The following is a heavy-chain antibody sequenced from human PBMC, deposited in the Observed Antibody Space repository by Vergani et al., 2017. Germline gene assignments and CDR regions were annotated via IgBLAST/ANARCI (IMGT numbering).Heavy chain of an antibody. V-gene: IGHV3-23*01. D-gene: IGHD6-13*01. Sequence: EVQLLESGGGLVQPGGSLRLSCAASGFTFSSYAMSWVRQAPGKGLEWVSAISGSGGSTYYADSVKGRFTISRDNAKNSLYLQMNSLRAEDTAVYYCASYTGGDSSSWYYYYYYMDVWGKGTTVTVSS. CDR1: GFTFSSYA. J-gene: IGHJ6*03. CDR2: ISGSGGST. CDR3: ASYTGGDSSSWYYYYYYMDV.